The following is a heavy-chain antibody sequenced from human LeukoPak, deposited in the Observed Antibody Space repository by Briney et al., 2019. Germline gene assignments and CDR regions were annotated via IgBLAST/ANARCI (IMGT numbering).Heavy chain of an antibody. V-gene: IGHV1-69*04. Sequence: ASVKVSCKASGGTFSSYAISWVRQAPGQGLEWMGRIIPVLGIANYAQKFQGRVTITADKSTSTAYMELSSLRSEDTAVYYCARQWVTTDFDYWGQGTLVTVSS. D-gene: IGHD4-17*01. CDR3: ARQWVTTDFDY. CDR2: IIPVLGIA. CDR1: GGTFSSYA. J-gene: IGHJ4*02.